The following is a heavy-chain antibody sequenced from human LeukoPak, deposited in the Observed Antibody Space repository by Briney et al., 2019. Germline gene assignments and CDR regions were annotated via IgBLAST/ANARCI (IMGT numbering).Heavy chain of an antibody. CDR2: IYSGGST. CDR1: GFTVSSNY. D-gene: IGHD3-9*01. V-gene: IGHV3-53*01. CDR3: ARGATYYDILTGYYNSGYFDY. Sequence: GGSLRLSCAASGFTVSSNYMSWVRQAPGKGLEWVSVIYSGGSTYYADSVKGRFTISRDNSKNTLYLQMNSLRAEDTAVYYCARGATYYDILTGYYNSGYFDYWGQGTLVTVSS. J-gene: IGHJ4*02.